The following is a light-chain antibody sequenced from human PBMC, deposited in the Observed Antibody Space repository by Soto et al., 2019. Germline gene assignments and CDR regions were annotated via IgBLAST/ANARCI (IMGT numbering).Light chain of an antibody. J-gene: IGKJ1*01. CDR2: GAS. CDR1: QSVSSN. Sequence: ERMLTQSPATLSVSPGERVTLSCRASQSVSSNLAWYQQKPGQAPRLLIYGASTRATGIPARFSGSGSGTEFTLTISRLEPEDFAVYYCQQYGSSGTFGQGTKVDI. CDR3: QQYGSSGT. V-gene: IGKV3-15*01.